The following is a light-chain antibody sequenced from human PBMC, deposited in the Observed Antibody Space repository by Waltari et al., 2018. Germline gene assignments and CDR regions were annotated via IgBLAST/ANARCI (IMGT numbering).Light chain of an antibody. CDR1: QNLLHSNGNLY. CDR2: LGS. J-gene: IGKJ4*01. Sequence: DIVMTQSPISLPLTPGETASISCRSTQNLLHSNGNLYVNWYLQKPGQSPQLLIYLGSKRASGVPDRFRGGGSGRDFTLTISRVEADDVGVYYCRQGLQTPSTFGGGTRVEIK. V-gene: IGKV2-28*01. CDR3: RQGLQTPST.